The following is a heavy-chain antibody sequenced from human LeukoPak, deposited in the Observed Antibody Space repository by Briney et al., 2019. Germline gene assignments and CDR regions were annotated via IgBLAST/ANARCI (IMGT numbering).Heavy chain of an antibody. V-gene: IGHV1-18*01. CDR2: ISAYNGNT. J-gene: IGHJ5*02. CDR3: ASDGTSITIFGTVTTSLNWFDP. CDR1: GYTFNTYG. D-gene: IGHD3-3*01. Sequence: GASVKVSCTASGYTFNTYGISRVRQAPGHGLEWMGWISAYNGNTNYAQKLQGRVTMTTDTSTSTAYMELRSLRSDDTAVFYCASDGTSITIFGTVTTSLNWFDPWGQGTLVTVSS.